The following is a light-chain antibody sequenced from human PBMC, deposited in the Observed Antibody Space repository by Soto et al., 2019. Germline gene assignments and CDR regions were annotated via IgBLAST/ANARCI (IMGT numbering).Light chain of an antibody. CDR1: QSVSSSY. Sequence: EIVLTQSPGTLSLSPGERATLSCRASQSVSSSYLAWYQQKPGQAPRLLIYGASSRATGIPDRFSGSGSGTDFTLTISRLEPEDVAVYYCQQYGSTLRTFGGGTKVEIK. CDR2: GAS. J-gene: IGKJ4*01. CDR3: QQYGSTLRT. V-gene: IGKV3-20*01.